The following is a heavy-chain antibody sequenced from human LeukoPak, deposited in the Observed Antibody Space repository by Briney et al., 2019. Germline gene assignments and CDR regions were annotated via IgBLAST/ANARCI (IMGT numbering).Heavy chain of an antibody. CDR1: GFIFSNYA. D-gene: IGHD1-26*01. J-gene: IGHJ5*02. V-gene: IGHV3-23*01. Sequence: GGSLRLSCTASGFIFSNYAMSWVRESPGKGLEWVSTISGSGVTSYHADSVKGRFSISRDNPKNTLYPRMNSLRAEDTAVYYYTKPVGAPVRGWFDPWVQGTLVTVSS. CDR3: TKPVGAPVRGWFDP. CDR2: ISGSGVTS.